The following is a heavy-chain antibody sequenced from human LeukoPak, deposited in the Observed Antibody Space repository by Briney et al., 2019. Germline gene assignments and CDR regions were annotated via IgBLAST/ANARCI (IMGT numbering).Heavy chain of an antibody. Sequence: ASVKVSCKASGYTFTSYDINWVRQATGQGLEWMGWMNPNSGNTGYAQKFQGRVTMTRDTSISTAYMELSRLRSDDTAVYYCARKTYGSGSYSFDYWGQGTLVTVSS. CDR2: MNPNSGNT. CDR3: ARKTYGSGSYSFDY. D-gene: IGHD3-10*01. CDR1: GYTFTSYD. V-gene: IGHV1-8*01. J-gene: IGHJ4*02.